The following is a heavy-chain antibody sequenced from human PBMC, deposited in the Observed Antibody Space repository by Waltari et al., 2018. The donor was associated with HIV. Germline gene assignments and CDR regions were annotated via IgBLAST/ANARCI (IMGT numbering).Heavy chain of an antibody. CDR2: INHSGRT. V-gene: IGHV4-34*01. CDR3: ASHSLGYCSGASCPDY. CDR1: GDSFSGYY. Sequence: QVQLQQWGAGLLKPSETLSLTCAVYGDSFSGYYWSWIRQPPGKGLEWIGEINHSGRTTYTPALKSRVTISVDTSKNQFSLKLSSVTAADTAVYYCASHSLGYCSGASCPDYWGQGTLVIVSS. J-gene: IGHJ4*02. D-gene: IGHD2-15*01.